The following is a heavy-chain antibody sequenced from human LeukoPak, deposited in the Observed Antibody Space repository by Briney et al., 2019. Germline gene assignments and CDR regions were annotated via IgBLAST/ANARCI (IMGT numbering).Heavy chain of an antibody. D-gene: IGHD3-10*01. V-gene: IGHV3-49*04. CDR1: GFTFGVYA. CDR3: SYGSGSSYNVYYYAMDV. Sequence: GGSLRLSCTASGFTFGVYAMSWVRQAPGKWLEWVGFIRSKAYGGTTEYAASVKGRFTISRDDSKSIAYLQMNSLKTEDTAVYYCSYGSGSSYNVYYYAMDVWGKGTTVTVSS. CDR2: IRSKAYGGTT. J-gene: IGHJ6*04.